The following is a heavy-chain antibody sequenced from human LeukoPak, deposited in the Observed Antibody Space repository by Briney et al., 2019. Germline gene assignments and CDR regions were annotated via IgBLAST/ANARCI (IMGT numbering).Heavy chain of an antibody. D-gene: IGHD6-19*01. CDR1: GFTFSSYA. CDR2: ISESGGTT. Sequence: GGSLRLSCAASGFTFSSYAMNWVRQAPGKGLEWVSSISESGGTTDYADSVKGRFTISRDNSKNTLYLQMNSLRAEDTAVYYCAKGGSGLYYYMDVWGKGTTVTISS. V-gene: IGHV3-23*01. J-gene: IGHJ6*03. CDR3: AKGGSGLYYYMDV.